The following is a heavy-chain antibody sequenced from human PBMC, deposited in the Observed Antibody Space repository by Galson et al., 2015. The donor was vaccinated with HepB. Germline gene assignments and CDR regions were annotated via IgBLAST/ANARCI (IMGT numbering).Heavy chain of an antibody. CDR3: ARTFYFDY. J-gene: IGHJ4*02. CDR2: VSSDESNK. Sequence: SLRLSCAASGFTFSAYAMHWVRQAPGKGLEWVALVSSDESNKHYADSVRGRFTISRDNSRNTVYLQMNSLRAEDTAVYYCARTFYFDYWGQGTLVTVSS. CDR1: GFTFSAYA. V-gene: IGHV3-30*04.